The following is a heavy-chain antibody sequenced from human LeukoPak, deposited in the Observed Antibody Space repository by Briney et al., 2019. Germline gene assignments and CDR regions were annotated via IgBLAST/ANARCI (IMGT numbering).Heavy chain of an antibody. J-gene: IGHJ6*03. CDR1: GFTFSSYG. CDR3: ARDKASTVATNYYYYYMDV. Sequence: GGSLRLSCAASGFTFSSYGMSWVRQAPGKGLEWVSAISGSGGSTYYADSVKGRFTISRDNAKNSLYLQMNSLRAEDTAVYYCARDKASTVATNYYYYYMDVWGKGTTVTVSS. D-gene: IGHD5-12*01. V-gene: IGHV3-23*01. CDR2: ISGSGGST.